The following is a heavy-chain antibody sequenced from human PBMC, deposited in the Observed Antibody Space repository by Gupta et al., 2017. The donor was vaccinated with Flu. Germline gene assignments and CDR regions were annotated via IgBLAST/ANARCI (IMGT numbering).Heavy chain of an antibody. V-gene: IGHV4/OR15-8*02. Sequence: VHLQGSGPRLVKPSETLSLASVVYGGSISSGSWWSWVRQSPGKGLEWIGEVSDSGTTNYKPSLRSRVTISMDKSRNLFSLTIISLTAADAGVYYCAKSAAYCLDVWGKGTPVTVSP. CDR1: GGSISSGSW. D-gene: IGHD2-21*01. CDR3: AKSAAYCLDV. J-gene: IGHJ6*04. CDR2: VSDSGTT.